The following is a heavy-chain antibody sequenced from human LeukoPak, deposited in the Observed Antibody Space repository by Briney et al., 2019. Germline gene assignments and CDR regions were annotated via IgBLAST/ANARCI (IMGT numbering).Heavy chain of an antibody. J-gene: IGHJ6*03. CDR1: GGTFSSYA. V-gene: IGHV1-69*13. CDR2: IIPIFGTA. Sequence: SLKLSCKASGGTFSSYAISWVRQAPGQGLEWMGGIIPIFGTANYAQKFQGRVTITADESTSTAYMELSSLRSEDTAVYYCARTPPSSGWYGDYYYYYYMDVWGKGTTVTISS. D-gene: IGHD6-19*01. CDR3: ARTPPSSGWYGDYYYYYYMDV.